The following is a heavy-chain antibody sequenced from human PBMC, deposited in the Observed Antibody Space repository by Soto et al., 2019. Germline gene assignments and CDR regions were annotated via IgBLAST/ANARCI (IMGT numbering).Heavy chain of an antibody. J-gene: IGHJ4*02. CDR1: GFTFSDHY. CDR3: ARVIVVVAGTTHHYYFDY. D-gene: IGHD2-15*01. CDR2: SRNKTKGYTT. V-gene: IGHV3-72*01. Sequence: EVQLVESGGSLVQPGGSLRLSCAGSGFTFSDHYMDWVRQAPGKGLEWVGRSRNKTKGYTTEYAASVKGRFTMSRDESKSSLYLQMSSLKIEDTAVYYCARVIVVVAGTTHHYYFDYWGQGTLVTVSS.